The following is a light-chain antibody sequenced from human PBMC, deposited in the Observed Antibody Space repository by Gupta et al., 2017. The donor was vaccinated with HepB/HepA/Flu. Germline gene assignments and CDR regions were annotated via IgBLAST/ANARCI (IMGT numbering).Light chain of an antibody. V-gene: IGLV2-23*02. CDR1: SSDVGNYKF. CDR3: DSHAGRKV. J-gene: IGLJ2*01. Sequence: QSALTEPASVAGSPGQSLTISCTGTSSDVGNYKFVSWYQQHPSKAPKLLIYEVTKRPSGVSYRFSGSKSGNTASLTISGLQAEDEGYYFCDSHAGRKVFGGGTKLTVL. CDR2: EVT.